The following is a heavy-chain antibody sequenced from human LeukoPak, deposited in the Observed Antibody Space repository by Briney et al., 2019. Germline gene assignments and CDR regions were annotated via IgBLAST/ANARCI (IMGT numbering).Heavy chain of an antibody. Sequence: GGSLSLSCAASGFMFSNFAMSWVRQAPGKGLEWVSTIYYSGGNTYSADSVKGRFTISRDNAKNTLYLQMNSLRAEDTAVYYCAKDQGQAVVPRRFDNWGQGTLVTVSS. CDR2: IYYSGGNT. CDR3: AKDQGQAVVPRRFDN. J-gene: IGHJ4*02. CDR1: GFMFSNFA. D-gene: IGHD2-2*01. V-gene: IGHV3-23*01.